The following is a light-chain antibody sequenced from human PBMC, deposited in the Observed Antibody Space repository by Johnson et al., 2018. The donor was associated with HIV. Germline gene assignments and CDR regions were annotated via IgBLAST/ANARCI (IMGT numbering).Light chain of an antibody. CDR2: ENN. Sequence: QSVLTQPPSVSAAPGQKVTISCSGSSSNIGNNYVSWYQQLPGTAPKLLIYENNKRPSGIPDRFSGSKSGTSATLGITALQTGDEADYYCGTGDSSLSAAPDVFGTGAKVTVL. CDR1: SSNIGNNY. J-gene: IGLJ1*01. CDR3: GTGDSSLSAAPDV. V-gene: IGLV1-51*02.